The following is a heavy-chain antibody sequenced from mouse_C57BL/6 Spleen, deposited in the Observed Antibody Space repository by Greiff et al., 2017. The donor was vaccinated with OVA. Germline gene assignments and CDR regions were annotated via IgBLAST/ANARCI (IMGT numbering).Heavy chain of an antibody. Sequence: VQLQQSGPELVKPGASVKISCKASEYTFTDYYMNWVKQSHGKSLEWIGDINPNNGGTSYNQKFKGKATLTVDKSSSTAYMELRSLTSEDSAVYYCARSYYGNYNAMDYWGQGTSVTVSS. CDR1: EYTFTDYY. J-gene: IGHJ4*01. CDR3: ARSYYGNYNAMDY. V-gene: IGHV1-26*01. CDR2: INPNNGGT. D-gene: IGHD2-10*01.